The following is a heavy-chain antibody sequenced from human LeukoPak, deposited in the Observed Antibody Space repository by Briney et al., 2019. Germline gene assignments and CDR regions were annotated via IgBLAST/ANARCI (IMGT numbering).Heavy chain of an antibody. V-gene: IGHV1-18*01. CDR1: GYTFTSYG. CDR3: ARDWGYCSSTSCYLV. CDR2: ISAYNGNT. D-gene: IGHD2-2*01. J-gene: IGHJ4*02. Sequence: GASVKVSCKASGYTFTSYGISWVRQAPGQGLEGMGWISAYNGNTNYAQKLQGRVTMTTDTSTSTAYMELRSLRSDDTAVYYCARDWGYCSSTSCYLVWGQGTLVTVSS.